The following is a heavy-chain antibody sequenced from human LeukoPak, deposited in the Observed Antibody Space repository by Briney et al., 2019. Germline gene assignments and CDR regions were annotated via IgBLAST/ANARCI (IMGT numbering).Heavy chain of an antibody. CDR3: ARGGSGYSYGYDY. V-gene: IGHV3-7*01. D-gene: IGHD5-18*01. Sequence: GGSLRLSCAAPGFTFSSFWMNWVRQAPGKGLEWVANINQDGSEKFYVDSVKGRFTISRDNAKNSVYLQMNSLRAEDTAVYYCARGGSGYSYGYDYWGQGTLVTVSP. CDR2: INQDGSEK. CDR1: GFTFSSFW. J-gene: IGHJ4*02.